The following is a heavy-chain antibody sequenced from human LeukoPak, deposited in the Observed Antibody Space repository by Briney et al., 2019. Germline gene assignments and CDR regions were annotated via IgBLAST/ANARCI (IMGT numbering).Heavy chain of an antibody. Sequence: GGSLRLSCAASGFTFSSYGMNWVRQAPGTGLEWVSYISTSSSYIYYADSVNGRFTISRDNAKNSLYLQMNSLRVEDTAVYYCATPPDLYCSGGSCYSYDYWGQGTLVTVSS. J-gene: IGHJ4*02. CDR2: ISTSSSYI. CDR3: ATPPDLYCSGGSCYSYDY. CDR1: GFTFSSYG. V-gene: IGHV3-21*01. D-gene: IGHD2-15*01.